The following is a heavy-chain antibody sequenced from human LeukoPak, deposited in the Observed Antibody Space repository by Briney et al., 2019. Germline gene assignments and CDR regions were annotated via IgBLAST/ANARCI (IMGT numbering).Heavy chain of an antibody. CDR1: GFTVSSNY. D-gene: IGHD1-26*01. J-gene: IGHJ4*02. Sequence: GGSLRLSCAASGFTVSSNYMGWVRQAPGKGLEWVSSISSSSSYIYYADSVKGRFTISRDNAKNSLYLQMNSLRAEDTAVYYCAREELLRGFDYWGQGTLVTVSS. V-gene: IGHV3-21*01. CDR3: AREELLRGFDY. CDR2: ISSSSSYI.